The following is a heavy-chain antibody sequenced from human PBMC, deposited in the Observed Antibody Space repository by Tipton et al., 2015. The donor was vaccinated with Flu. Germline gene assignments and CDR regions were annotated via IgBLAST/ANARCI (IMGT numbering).Heavy chain of an antibody. D-gene: IGHD6-19*01. J-gene: IGHJ6*02. CDR2: IYSGGST. V-gene: IGHV3-53*01. CDR1: GFTVSSNY. Sequence: AASGFTVSSNYMSWVRQAPGQGLEWVSVIYSGGSTYYADSVKGRFTISRDNSKNTLYLQMNSLRAEDTAVYYCARDAGSSGLYPFGYYYGMDVWGQGTTFTVSS. CDR3: ARDAGSSGLYPFGYYYGMDV.